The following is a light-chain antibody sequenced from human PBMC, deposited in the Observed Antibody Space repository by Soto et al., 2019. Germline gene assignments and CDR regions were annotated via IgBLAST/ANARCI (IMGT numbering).Light chain of an antibody. CDR1: SSVVGGDRY. CDR3: CSYVGNYIYV. Sequence: QSVLTQPRSVSGSPGQSVTISCAGTSSVVGGDRYVAWYQQHPGKAPKLMIYDVSQRPSGVPGRFSASKSGNTASLTISGLQAEDEADYYCCSYVGNYIYVFGTGTKVTVL. J-gene: IGLJ1*01. CDR2: DVS. V-gene: IGLV2-11*01.